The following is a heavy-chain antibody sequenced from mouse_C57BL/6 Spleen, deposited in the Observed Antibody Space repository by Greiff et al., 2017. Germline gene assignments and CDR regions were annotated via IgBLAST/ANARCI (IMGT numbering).Heavy chain of an antibody. Sequence: QVQLQQSGAELVKPGASVKISCKASGYAFSSYWMNWVKQRPGKGLEWIGQIYPGDGDTNYNGKFKGKATLTADKSSSTAYMQLSSLTSEDSAVYFCARGGIYYDYERNYFDYWGQGTTLTVSS. D-gene: IGHD2-4*01. CDR1: GYAFSSYW. J-gene: IGHJ2*01. CDR2: IYPGDGDT. V-gene: IGHV1-80*01. CDR3: ARGGIYYDYERNYFDY.